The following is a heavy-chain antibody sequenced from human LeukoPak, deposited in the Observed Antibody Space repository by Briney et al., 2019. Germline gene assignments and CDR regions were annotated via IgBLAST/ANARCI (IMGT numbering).Heavy chain of an antibody. CDR3: ARQRGASGRINWFDP. Sequence: GESLKISCETSGYSFTTYWIGWVRQMPGTGLEWVGAIYPDDSDTRYSPSFQGQVAISADKSVRTAYLQWSSLKASDTAMYYCARQRGASGRINWFDPWGQGTLVTVSS. CDR2: IYPDDSDT. V-gene: IGHV5-51*01. D-gene: IGHD3-10*01. CDR1: GYSFTTYW. J-gene: IGHJ5*02.